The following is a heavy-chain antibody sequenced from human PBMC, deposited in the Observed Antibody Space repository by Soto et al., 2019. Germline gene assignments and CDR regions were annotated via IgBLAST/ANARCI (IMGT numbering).Heavy chain of an antibody. CDR2: VNHFGTT. J-gene: IGHJ4*02. V-gene: IGHV4-34*02. Sequence: QVQFQHWGAGLLKPSETVSLTCAVNGGAFTDYHWTWIRQAPGNGLELIGEVNHFGTTKYNPSLPSRVTMSVDTSKNLFSLNLTAVTAADTALCYCARGRGPIRLSQPSFDTWGEGALVSVSS. CDR3: ARGRGPIRLSQPSFDT. D-gene: IGHD3-10*01. CDR1: GGAFTDYH.